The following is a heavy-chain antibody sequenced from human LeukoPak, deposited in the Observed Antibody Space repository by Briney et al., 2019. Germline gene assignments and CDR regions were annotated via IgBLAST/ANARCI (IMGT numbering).Heavy chain of an antibody. CDR3: ARVPADLAVAFDY. D-gene: IGHD6-19*01. CDR1: GYTFTGYY. CDR2: INPNSGGT. V-gene: IGHV1-2*06. Sequence: ASVKVSCKASGYTFTGYYMHWVRQAPGQGLEWMGRINPNSGGTNYAQKFQGRVTMTRDTSISTAYMELSRLRSDDTAVYYCARVPADLAVAFDYWGQGTLVTVSS. J-gene: IGHJ4*02.